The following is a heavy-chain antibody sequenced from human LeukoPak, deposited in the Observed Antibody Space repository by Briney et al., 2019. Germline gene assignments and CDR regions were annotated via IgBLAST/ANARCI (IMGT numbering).Heavy chain of an antibody. J-gene: IGHJ4*02. CDR2: ISAYNGIT. V-gene: IGHV1-18*01. CDR1: GYTFTSYG. Sequence: ASVKVSCKASGYTFTSYGISWVRQAPGQGLEWMGWISAYNGITNYAQKLQGRVTMTTDTSTSTAYMELRSLRSDDTAVYYCARDPRRGQQLVHFDYWGQGTLVTVSS. D-gene: IGHD6-13*01. CDR3: ARDPRRGQQLVHFDY.